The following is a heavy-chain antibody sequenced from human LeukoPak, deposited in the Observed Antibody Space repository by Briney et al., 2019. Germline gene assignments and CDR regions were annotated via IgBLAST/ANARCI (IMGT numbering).Heavy chain of an antibody. CDR2: ISSSSTYI. CDR1: GFTFSSYS. CDR3: ARAEGSGSSFDY. Sequence: PGGSLRLSCAASGFTFSSYSMNWVRQAPGQGLEWVSSISSSSTYIYYADSVKGRFTISRDNAKNSLYLQMNSLRVEDTAVYYCARAEGSGSSFDYWGQGTLVTVSS. V-gene: IGHV3-21*01. D-gene: IGHD3-10*01. J-gene: IGHJ4*02.